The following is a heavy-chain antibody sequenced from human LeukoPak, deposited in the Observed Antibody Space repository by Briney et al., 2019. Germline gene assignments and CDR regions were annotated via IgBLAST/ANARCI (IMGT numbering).Heavy chain of an antibody. CDR3: ARGAYCSSTSCYDYYYYYMDV. D-gene: IGHD2-2*01. J-gene: IGHJ6*03. Sequence: KPGGSLRLSCAASGFTFSDYYMSWIRKAPGKGLEWVSYISSSGSTIYYADSVKGRFTISRDNAKNSLYLQMNSLRAEDTAVYYCARGAYCSSTSCYDYYYYYMDVWGKGTTVTVSS. V-gene: IGHV3-11*04. CDR2: ISSSGSTI. CDR1: GFTFSDYY.